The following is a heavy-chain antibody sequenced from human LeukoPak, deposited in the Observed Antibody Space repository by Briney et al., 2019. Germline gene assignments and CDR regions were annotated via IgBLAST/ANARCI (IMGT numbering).Heavy chain of an antibody. CDR3: ARTTSQLPWFGELFPCDY. Sequence: ASVTVSCTASGYTFTSYGISWVRQAPGQGLEWMGWISAYNGNTNYALKLQGRVTMTTDTSTSTAYMELRSLRSDDTAVYYCARTTSQLPWFGELFPCDYWGQGTLVTVSS. V-gene: IGHV1-18*01. D-gene: IGHD3-10*01. J-gene: IGHJ4*02. CDR1: GYTFTSYG. CDR2: ISAYNGNT.